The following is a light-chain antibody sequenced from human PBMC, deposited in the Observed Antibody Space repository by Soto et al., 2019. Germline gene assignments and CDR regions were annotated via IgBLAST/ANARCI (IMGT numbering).Light chain of an antibody. CDR2: EGS. CDR1: SSDVGSYNF. CDR3: CSYAGSGTVI. V-gene: IGLV2-23*01. J-gene: IGLJ2*01. Sequence: QSALTQPASVSGSPGQSITISCTGTSSDVGSYNFVSWYQQHPGKAPKFMIYEGSKRPSGVSNSFSGSKSGNTASRTISGLQVEDEADYYCCSYAGSGTVIFGGGTKLTVL.